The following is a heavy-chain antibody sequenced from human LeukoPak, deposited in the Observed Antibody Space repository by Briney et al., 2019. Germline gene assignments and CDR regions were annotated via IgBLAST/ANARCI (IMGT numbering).Heavy chain of an antibody. V-gene: IGHV3-23*01. J-gene: IGHJ4*02. Sequence: GGSLRLSCAASGFTFSAYAMSWVRQAPGKGLEWVSTIGASGNTYYADSVKGRFTISRDNSKNTLSLQMNSLRVEDTAVYYCAKRGTYPMYYFDYWGQGTLVSVSS. CDR2: IGASGNT. D-gene: IGHD3-16*02. CDR3: AKRGTYPMYYFDY. CDR1: GFTFSAYA.